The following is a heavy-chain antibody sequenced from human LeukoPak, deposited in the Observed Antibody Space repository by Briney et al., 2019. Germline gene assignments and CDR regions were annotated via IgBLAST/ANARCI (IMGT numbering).Heavy chain of an antibody. D-gene: IGHD3-10*01. Sequence: GASVKVSFTASGYTFTIYGISWVRQAPGQGREWMGWISAYNGNTNYAQKLQGRVTMTTDTSTSTAYMELRSLRSDDTAVYYCARDMITMVRGVIVFDYWGQGTLVTVSS. CDR2: ISAYNGNT. V-gene: IGHV1-18*01. CDR3: ARDMITMVRGVIVFDY. J-gene: IGHJ4*02. CDR1: GYTFTIYG.